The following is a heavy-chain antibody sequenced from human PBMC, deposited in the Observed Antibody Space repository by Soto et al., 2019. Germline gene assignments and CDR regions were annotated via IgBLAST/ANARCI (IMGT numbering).Heavy chain of an antibody. CDR3: TTGSVEGV. J-gene: IGHJ6*02. V-gene: IGHV3-15*07. CDR1: GFSFSNAW. Sequence: EVQLVESGGGLVQPGGSLRLSCAASGFSFSNAWMNWVRQAPGKGLEWVGRIKRKIDGEKTDYAAPVKGRFTISRDDSKNTLSLQMNSLKADDTAVYYCTTGSVEGVWGQGTTVTVSS. CDR2: IKRKIDGEKT.